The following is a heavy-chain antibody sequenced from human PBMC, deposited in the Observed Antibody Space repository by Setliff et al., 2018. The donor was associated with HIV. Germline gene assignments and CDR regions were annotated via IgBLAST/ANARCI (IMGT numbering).Heavy chain of an antibody. CDR2: NYNRGST. V-gene: IGHV4-59*01. CDR1: GGSISSYY. CDR3: ARLIVSWGSLDDAFES. J-gene: IGHJ3*01. Sequence: SETLSLTCTISGGSISSYYWSWIRQPPGKGLEWIGYNYNRGSTNSNPSLRSRVTISIDKFKNQFSLNLSSVTAADTAVYYCARLIVSWGSLDDAFESWGPGTTVTVSS. D-gene: IGHD6-13*01.